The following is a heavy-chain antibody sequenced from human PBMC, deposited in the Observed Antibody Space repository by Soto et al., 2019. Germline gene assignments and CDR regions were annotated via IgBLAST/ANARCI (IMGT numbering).Heavy chain of an antibody. V-gene: IGHV3-72*01. D-gene: IGHD3-3*01. CDR2: TRNKANRNTT. CDR1: GFSFSDHY. Sequence: PGGSLRLSCAASGFSFSDHYMDWVRQAPGPGLEWDALTRNKANRNTTEYAASVKGRTTISKNDSKKSLQLQMSSLQTEDTAVYYGRRVEDYNFWRGPDYWGQGTLVTVSS. J-gene: IGHJ4*02. CDR3: RRVEDYNFWRGPDY.